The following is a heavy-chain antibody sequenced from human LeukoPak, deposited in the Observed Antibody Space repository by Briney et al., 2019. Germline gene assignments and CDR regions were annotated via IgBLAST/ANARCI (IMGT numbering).Heavy chain of an antibody. D-gene: IGHD6-19*01. CDR3: ARGSIAVAVGKYYFDY. V-gene: IGHV3-30*04. CDR2: ISYDGSAK. J-gene: IGHJ4*02. CDR1: GFTYSSFA. Sequence: GGSLRLSCAASGFTYSSFAMHWVRQAPGKGLEWVAIISYDGSAKYYADSVKGRFTISRDNSKNTLYLQMNSLRAEDTAVYYCARGSIAVAVGKYYFDYWGQGALVTVSS.